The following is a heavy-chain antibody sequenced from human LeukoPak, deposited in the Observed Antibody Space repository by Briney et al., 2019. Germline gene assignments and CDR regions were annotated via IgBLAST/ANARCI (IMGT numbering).Heavy chain of an antibody. Sequence: SETLSLTCTVSGGSMSHYYWSWVRQTPGKGLEYIGYISYSGSTDHNPPLKRRVTISLDTSKSRFSLKLSSVTAADTAVYYCARRGRAAGKYGGYEYWYFDYWGQGTLVTVSS. CDR3: ARRGRAAGKYGGYEYWYFDY. D-gene: IGHD5-12*01. CDR1: GGSMSHYY. J-gene: IGHJ4*02. V-gene: IGHV4-59*08. CDR2: ISYSGST.